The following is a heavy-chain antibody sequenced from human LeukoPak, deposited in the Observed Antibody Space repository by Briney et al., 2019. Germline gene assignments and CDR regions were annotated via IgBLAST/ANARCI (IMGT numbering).Heavy chain of an antibody. CDR1: GDSISTSY. D-gene: IGHD1-20*01. V-gene: IGHV4-4*07. CDR2: IFASGET. Sequence: PSETLSLTCTVSGDSISTSYWSWIRQPAGKRMEWIGRIFASGETNYNPSLESRVIMSRDTSNNQFFLRLTSVTAADTAVYYCARDRYTWHDRDWFDSWGQGTLVTVSS. CDR3: ARDRYTWHDRDWFDS. J-gene: IGHJ5*01.